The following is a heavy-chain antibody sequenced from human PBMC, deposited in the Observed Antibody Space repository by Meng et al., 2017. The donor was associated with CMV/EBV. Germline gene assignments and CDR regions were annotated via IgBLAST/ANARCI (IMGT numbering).Heavy chain of an antibody. CDR1: GSVSGYY. CDR2: INHSGST. J-gene: IGHJ5*02. Sequence: GSVSGYYWRGIRQPPGKGLEWIGEINHSGSTNYNPSLKSRVTISVDTSKNQFSLKLSSVTAADTAVYYCARGGYCSSTSCLTRVWFDPWGQGTLVTVSS. V-gene: IGHV4-34*01. CDR3: ARGGYCSSTSCLTRVWFDP. D-gene: IGHD2-2*01.